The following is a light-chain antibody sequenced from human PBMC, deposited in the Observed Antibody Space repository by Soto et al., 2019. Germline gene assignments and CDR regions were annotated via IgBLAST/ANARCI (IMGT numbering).Light chain of an antibody. CDR2: DVT. V-gene: IGLV2-11*01. CDR3: CSHAGSYTYV. Sequence: SAPTQPPSLSGSPGQSLTLSCPGNSSDVGGYNYVSWYQQYPGKVPKLMIYDVTKRPSGVPDRFSGSKSGNTASLTISGLQAEDEADYYCCSHAGSYTYVFGTGTKVTVL. CDR1: SSDVGGYNY. J-gene: IGLJ1*01.